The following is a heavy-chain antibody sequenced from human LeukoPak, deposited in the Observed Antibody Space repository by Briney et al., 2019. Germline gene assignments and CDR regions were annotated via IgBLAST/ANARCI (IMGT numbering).Heavy chain of an antibody. D-gene: IGHD3-10*01. J-gene: IGHJ5*02. V-gene: IGHV4-30-2*01. CDR3: ARDRRGLVRGVITNNWFDP. CDR1: GGSISSGGYY. CDR2: IYHSGST. Sequence: SETLSLTCTVSGGSISSGGYYWSWIRQPPGKGLEWIGYIYHSGSTYYNPSLKSRVTISVDTSKNQFSLKLSSVTAADTAVYYCARDRRGLVRGVITNNWFDPWGQGTLVTVSS.